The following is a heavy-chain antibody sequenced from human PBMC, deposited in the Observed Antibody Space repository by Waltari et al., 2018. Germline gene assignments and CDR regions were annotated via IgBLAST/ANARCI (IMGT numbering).Heavy chain of an antibody. Sequence: QVQLQESGPGLVKASETLSLTCTVSGGSINTYYWSWIRQPPGKGLDWIGFIYYSGSTNYNPSLKSRVTISIDTSKNQFSLKVSSVTAADTAVYYCARALYSNYYRGYGMDVWGQGTTVTVSS. CDR3: ARALYSNYYRGYGMDV. V-gene: IGHV4-59*01. CDR2: IYYSGST. CDR1: GGSINTYY. D-gene: IGHD4-4*01. J-gene: IGHJ6*02.